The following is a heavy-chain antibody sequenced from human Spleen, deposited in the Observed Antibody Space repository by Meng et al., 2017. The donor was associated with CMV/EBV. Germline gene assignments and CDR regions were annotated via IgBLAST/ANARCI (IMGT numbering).Heavy chain of an antibody. CDR2: INPKSGDT. CDR1: GYPFTGYY. D-gene: IGHD2-2*01. Sequence: ASVKVSCKASGYPFTGYYMHWVRQAPGQGLEWMGWINPKSGDTKFAQRFQGSITMTRDTSIVTVYMELSNLRSDDTAIYYCARDFHCANTSCWGMNVWGQGTTVTVSS. V-gene: IGHV1-2*02. CDR3: ARDFHCANTSCWGMNV. J-gene: IGHJ6*02.